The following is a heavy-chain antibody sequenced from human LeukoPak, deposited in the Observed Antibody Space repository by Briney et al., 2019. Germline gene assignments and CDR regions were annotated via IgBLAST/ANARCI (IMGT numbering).Heavy chain of an antibody. CDR1: GYTFTSYG. Sequence: ASVKVSCKASGYTFTSYGISWVRQAPGQGLEWMGWISAYNGNTNYAQKLQGRVTMTTDTSTSTAYMELRSLRSDDTAVYYRARAQLRYCSSTSCYNWFDPWGQGTLVTVSS. V-gene: IGHV1-18*01. D-gene: IGHD2-2*01. J-gene: IGHJ5*02. CDR2: ISAYNGNT. CDR3: ARAQLRYCSSTSCYNWFDP.